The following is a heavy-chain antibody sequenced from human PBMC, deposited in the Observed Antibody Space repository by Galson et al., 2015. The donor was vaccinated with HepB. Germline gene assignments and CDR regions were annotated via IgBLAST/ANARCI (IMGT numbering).Heavy chain of an antibody. Sequence: SLRLSCAASGFTFSSYGMHWVRQAPGKGLEWVAVIWYDGSNKYYADSVKGRFTISRDNSKNTLYLQMNSLRAEDTAVYYCARVSPLANYFDYWGQGTLVTVSS. CDR1: GFTFSSYG. V-gene: IGHV3-33*01. CDR3: ARVSPLANYFDY. CDR2: IWYDGSNK. J-gene: IGHJ4*02.